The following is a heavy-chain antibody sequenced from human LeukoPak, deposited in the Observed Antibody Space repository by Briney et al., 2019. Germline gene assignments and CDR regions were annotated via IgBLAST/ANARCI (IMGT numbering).Heavy chain of an antibody. CDR1: GGSISSSNW. J-gene: IGHJ4*02. D-gene: IGHD3-10*01. V-gene: IGHV4-4*02. CDR3: TRDSGSGSYYKPADY. Sequence: PSGTLSLTCAVSGGSISSSNWWSWVRQPPGKGLEWIGEIYHSGSTNYNPSLKSRVTMSVDTSKNQLSLKLTSVTAADTALYYCTRDSGSGSYYKPADYWGQGTLVTVSS. CDR2: IYHSGST.